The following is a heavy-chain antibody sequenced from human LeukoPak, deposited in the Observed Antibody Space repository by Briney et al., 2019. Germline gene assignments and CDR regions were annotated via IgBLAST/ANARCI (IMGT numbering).Heavy chain of an antibody. CDR2: IYYSGST. D-gene: IGHD6-13*01. CDR1: GGSISSSSYY. V-gene: IGHV4-39*07. Sequence: PSETLSLTCTVSGGSISSSSYYWGWVRQPPGKGLEWIGSIYYSGSTYYNPSLKIRFTISVDTSKNQFSLKLSSVTAADTAVYYCARDIRIAAAGTGRWFDPCGQGTLVTVSS. J-gene: IGHJ5*02. CDR3: ARDIRIAAAGTGRWFDP.